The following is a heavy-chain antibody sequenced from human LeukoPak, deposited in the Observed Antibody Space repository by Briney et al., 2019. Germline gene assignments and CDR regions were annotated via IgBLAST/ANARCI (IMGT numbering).Heavy chain of an antibody. V-gene: IGHV4-59*08. CDR3: ARLSSGSSSXXXIDY. CDR1: GGSITSYY. CDR2: IYYSGTT. Sequence: SETLSLTCTVSGGSITSYYWSWIRQPPGKGLEWSGYIYYSGTTNYNPSLKSRVTISVNTSKDQFSLKLNSVTAADTAVYYCARLSSGSSSXXXIDYWGQGTLVTVSS. D-gene: IGHD6-13*01. J-gene: IGHJ4*02.